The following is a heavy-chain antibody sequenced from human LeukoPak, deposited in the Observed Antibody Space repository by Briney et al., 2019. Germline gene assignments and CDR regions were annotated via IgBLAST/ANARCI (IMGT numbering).Heavy chain of an antibody. J-gene: IGHJ5*02. CDR2: INHSGST. Sequence: SETLSLTCAVYGGSFSGYYWRWIRQPPGKGLEWIGEINHSGSTNYNPSLKSRVTISVDTSKNQFSLNLSSVTPAPPAVYSCARALYYYGSGSYQRVPNWFDPWGQGTLVTVSS. CDR3: ARALYYYGSGSYQRVPNWFDP. D-gene: IGHD3-10*01. V-gene: IGHV4-34*01. CDR1: GGSFSGYY.